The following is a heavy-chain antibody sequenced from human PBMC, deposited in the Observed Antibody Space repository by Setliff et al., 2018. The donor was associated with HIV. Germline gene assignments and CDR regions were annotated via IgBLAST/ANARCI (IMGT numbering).Heavy chain of an antibody. Sequence: PSETLSLTCTVSGGSIISSNFYWGWIRQPPGKGPEDIGSIDYRGSTDYHPSLESRVTISVDTSKQQFSLRLSSVTAADTAVYYCTRLHRIALSGTFGWFDPWGQGTLVTVSS. CDR2: IDYRGST. D-gene: IGHD6-19*01. J-gene: IGHJ5*02. CDR1: GGSIISSNFY. V-gene: IGHV4-39*01. CDR3: TRLHRIALSGTFGWFDP.